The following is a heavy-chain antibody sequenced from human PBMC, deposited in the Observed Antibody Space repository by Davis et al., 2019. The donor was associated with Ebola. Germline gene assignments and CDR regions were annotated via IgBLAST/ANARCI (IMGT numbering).Heavy chain of an antibody. J-gene: IGHJ4*02. Sequence: PGGSLRLSCAASGFTFSSHAMSWVRQAPGKGLEGVSAISGSGGSTYYADSVKGRFTISRNNTKNTLYLQMNSLRAEDTAVYYCAKDISLILEWLEFDYWGQGTLVTVSS. CDR3: AKDISLILEWLEFDY. D-gene: IGHD3-3*01. V-gene: IGHV3-23*01. CDR2: ISGSGGST. CDR1: GFTFSSHA.